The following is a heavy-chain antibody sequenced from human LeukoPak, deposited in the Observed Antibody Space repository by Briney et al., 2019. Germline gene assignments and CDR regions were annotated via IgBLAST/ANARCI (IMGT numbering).Heavy chain of an antibody. CDR3: GQDWAWGAFGN. CDR1: GFIFSNYG. CDR2: ITSGGLT. D-gene: IGHD1-26*01. V-gene: IGHV3-23*01. Sequence: GGTLRLSCAASGFIFSNYGMNWVRQAPGKGLEWVSGITSGGLTFYASSVKARFTISRDNSEKTLYLQINSLRAEDTALYYCGQDWAWGAFGNWGQGALVTVSS. J-gene: IGHJ4*02.